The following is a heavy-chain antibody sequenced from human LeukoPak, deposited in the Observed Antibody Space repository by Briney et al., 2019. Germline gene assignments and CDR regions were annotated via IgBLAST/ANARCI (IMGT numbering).Heavy chain of an antibody. V-gene: IGHV3-48*03. Sequence: GGSLRLSCAASGFTFSSYEMNWVRQAPAKGLEWVSYISSSGSTIYYADPVKGRFTISRDNAKNSLYLQMNSLRAEDTAVYYCAELGITMIGGVWGKGTTVTISS. CDR1: GFTFSSYE. CDR2: ISSSGSTI. J-gene: IGHJ6*04. CDR3: AELGITMIGGV. D-gene: IGHD3-10*02.